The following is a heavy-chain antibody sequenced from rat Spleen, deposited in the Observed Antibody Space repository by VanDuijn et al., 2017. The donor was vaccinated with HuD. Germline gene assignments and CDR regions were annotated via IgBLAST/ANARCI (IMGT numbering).Heavy chain of an antibody. D-gene: IGHD1-11*01. CDR3: GRRDYGGYGDY. J-gene: IGHJ2*01. CDR2: INYEGSKT. Sequence: EVQLVESGGGFVQPGRSLKLSCAASGFTFSNYAMAWVRQAPTKGLEWIATINYEGSKTYHRDSVKCRFTISRDNAKSTLFLQMDSLRSEDTATYYCGRRDYGGYGDYWGQGVMVTVSS. V-gene: IGHV5-17*01. CDR1: GFTFSNYA.